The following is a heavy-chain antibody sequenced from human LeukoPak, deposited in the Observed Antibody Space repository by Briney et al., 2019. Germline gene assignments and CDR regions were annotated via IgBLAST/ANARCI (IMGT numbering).Heavy chain of an antibody. Sequence: MPMIYPGDSDSRYSPSFQGQVTLSADKSISTAYLQWSSLKASDTAMYYCARGSELLPDYWGQGTLVTVSS. CDR3: ARGSELLPDY. J-gene: IGHJ4*02. D-gene: IGHD2-15*01. V-gene: IGHV5-51*01. CDR2: IYPGDSDS.